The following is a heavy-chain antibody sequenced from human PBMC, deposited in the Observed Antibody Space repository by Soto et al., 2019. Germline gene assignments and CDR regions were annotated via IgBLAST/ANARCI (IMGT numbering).Heavy chain of an antibody. D-gene: IGHD5-12*01. CDR2: IIPIFGTV. J-gene: IGHJ2*01. CDR3: ARGNHRWLQLWYFDL. CDR1: GGTFSNYP. V-gene: IGHV1-69*13. Sequence: SVKVSCKASGGTFSNYPISWVRQAPGQGLEWMGGIIPIFGTVNCAQKFQGRVTITADESTSTAYMEPSSLRSEDAAVYYCARGNHRWLQLWYFDLWGRGTLVTVSS.